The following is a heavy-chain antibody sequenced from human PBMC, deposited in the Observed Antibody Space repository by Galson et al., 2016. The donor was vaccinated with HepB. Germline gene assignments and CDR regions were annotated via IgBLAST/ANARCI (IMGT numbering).Heavy chain of an antibody. CDR3: STGGIVLVSIYYFYGMDV. D-gene: IGHD2-8*02. CDR2: IKSKTDAGTT. J-gene: IGHJ6*02. V-gene: IGHV3-15*07. CDR1: GFAINNAW. Sequence: SLRLSCAASGFAINNAWMNWVRQAPGKGLEWVGRIKSKTDAGTTDYAAPVKGRFTFSRGDSKNTVYLQMNSLKTEDTAVYYCSTGGIVLVSIYYFYGMDVWGQGTTVTVSS.